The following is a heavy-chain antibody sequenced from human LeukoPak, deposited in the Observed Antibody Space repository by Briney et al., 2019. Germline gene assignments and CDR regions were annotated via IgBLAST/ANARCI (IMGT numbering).Heavy chain of an antibody. V-gene: IGHV3-23*01. Sequence: PGGSLRLSCAASGFTLSSYAMSWVRQAPGKGLEWVSTIDVTTGGSYYADSVKGRFTISRDTFQNTLYLQLNSLRVDDTAVYYCAKVNYYQPYFWGQGTLVTVYS. CDR1: GFTLSSYA. CDR3: AKVNYYQPYF. CDR2: IDVTTGGS. D-gene: IGHD2-2*01. J-gene: IGHJ4*02.